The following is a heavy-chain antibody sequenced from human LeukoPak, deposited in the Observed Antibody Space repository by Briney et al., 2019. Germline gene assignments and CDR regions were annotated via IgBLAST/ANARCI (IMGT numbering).Heavy chain of an antibody. CDR3: ARDGVAVAGSIYFDY. J-gene: IGHJ4*02. CDR1: GFTFSSYA. CDR2: ISSNGGST. V-gene: IGHV3-64*01. Sequence: GGSLRLSCAASGFTFSSYAMHWVRQAPGKGLEYVSAISSNGGSTYYANSVKGRFTISRDNSKNTLYLQMGSLRAEDMAVYYCARDGVAVAGSIYFDYWGQGTLVTVSS. D-gene: IGHD6-19*01.